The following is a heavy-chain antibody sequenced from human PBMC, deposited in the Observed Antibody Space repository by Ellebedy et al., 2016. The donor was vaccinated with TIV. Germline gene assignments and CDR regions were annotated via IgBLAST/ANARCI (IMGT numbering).Heavy chain of an antibody. J-gene: IGHJ5*02. Sequence: PGGSLRLSCAASGFTVNSYFMSWVRQAPGKGLEWVSIIYNDGGTNYTDSVLGRFTIARDNSENTLFLQMDRLKAEDTAVYYCARDPGGGGNYGDNWFDPWGQGTLVTVSS. CDR3: ARDPGGGGNYGDNWFDP. CDR1: GFTVNSYF. D-gene: IGHD4-17*01. CDR2: IYNDGGT. V-gene: IGHV3-66*01.